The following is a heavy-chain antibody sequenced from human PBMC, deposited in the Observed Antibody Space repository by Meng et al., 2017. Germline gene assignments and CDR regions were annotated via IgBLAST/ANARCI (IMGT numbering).Heavy chain of an antibody. J-gene: IGHJ4*02. CDR2: IIPIFGTA. Sequence: QVQVVEAGAGARKPGSSVKVSCQASGGTLSSYAIRWVRQAPGQGLGWMGGIIPIFGTANYAQKFQGRVTITADESTSTAYMELSSLRSEDTAVYYCASNDGTGDRTGGDYWGQGTLVTVSS. V-gene: IGHV1-69*01. D-gene: IGHD7-27*01. CDR3: ASNDGTGDRTGGDY. CDR1: GGTLSSYA.